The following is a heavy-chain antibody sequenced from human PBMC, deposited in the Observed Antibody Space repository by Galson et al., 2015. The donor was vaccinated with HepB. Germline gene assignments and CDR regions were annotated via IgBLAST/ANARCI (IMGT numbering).Heavy chain of an antibody. D-gene: IGHD5-12*01. CDR1: GFTFSSYA. Sequence: SLRLSCAASGFTFSSYAMHWVRQAPGKGLEYVSAISSNGGSTYYADSVKGRFAISRDNSKDTLYLQMSSLRAEDSAVCYCVKDERAYSGYVYYYYGMDVWGQGTTVTVSS. V-gene: IGHV3-64D*06. J-gene: IGHJ6*02. CDR2: ISSNGGST. CDR3: VKDERAYSGYVYYYYGMDV.